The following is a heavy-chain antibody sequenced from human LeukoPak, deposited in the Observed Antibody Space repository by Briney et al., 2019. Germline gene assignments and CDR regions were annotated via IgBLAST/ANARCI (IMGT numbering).Heavy chain of an antibody. D-gene: IGHD3-16*01. CDR1: GGSISSGTYS. Sequence: SEARSLTCAVSGGSISSGTYSWSWIRQPPGKGLEWIGYIFHSGSTYYNPSLKSRVTISVDTSKNQFSLKLSSMTVADTAVYYCAREFWVANAPGSWFDPWGQGIPVTVSS. V-gene: IGHV4-30-2*01. J-gene: IGHJ5*02. CDR3: AREFWVANAPGSWFDP. CDR2: IFHSGST.